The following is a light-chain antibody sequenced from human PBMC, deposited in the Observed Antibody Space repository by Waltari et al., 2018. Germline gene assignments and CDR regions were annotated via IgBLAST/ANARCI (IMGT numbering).Light chain of an antibody. V-gene: IGLV1-40*01. Sequence: QSVLTQPPSVSGAPGQRVTISCTRSSSNIGAGYDVHWYQQLPGTAPKLLIYANRNRPSGVPDRFSGSKSGTSASLAITGLQPEDEADYYCQSYDSSLTGRPWVFGGGTKLTVL. J-gene: IGLJ3*02. CDR1: SSNIGAGYD. CDR3: QSYDSSLTGRPWV. CDR2: ANR.